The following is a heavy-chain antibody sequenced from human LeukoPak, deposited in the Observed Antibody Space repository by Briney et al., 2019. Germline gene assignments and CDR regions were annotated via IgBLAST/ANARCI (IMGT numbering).Heavy chain of an antibody. V-gene: IGHV3-72*01. D-gene: IGHD3-22*01. CDR2: SRDKANSYST. J-gene: IGHJ4*02. CDR3: ARAHSNGRHFDC. CDR1: GFTFSDHY. Sequence: QAGGSLRLSCAASGFTFSDHYMDWVRHAPGKGLEWVGRSRDKANSYSTEYAASVKDRFIISRDESKNSLYLQMNSLMSEDTAVYYCARAHSNGRHFDCWGQGTLVTVSS.